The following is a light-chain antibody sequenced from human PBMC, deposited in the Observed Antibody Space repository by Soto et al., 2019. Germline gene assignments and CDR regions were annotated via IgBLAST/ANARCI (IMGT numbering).Light chain of an antibody. CDR2: DTS. CDR1: QSVSSY. V-gene: IGKV3-11*01. CDR3: QQRSNWPLT. J-gene: IGKJ4*01. Sequence: EIVLTQSPATLSLSPMERGTLSFRASQSVSSYLAWYQQKPGQSPRLLIYDTSNRATGIPARFSGSGSGTDFALTISSLEPEDFAVYYCQQRSNWPLTFGRGTKVDIK.